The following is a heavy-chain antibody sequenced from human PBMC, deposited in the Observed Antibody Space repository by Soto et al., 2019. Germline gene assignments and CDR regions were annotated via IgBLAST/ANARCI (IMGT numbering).Heavy chain of an antibody. J-gene: IGHJ4*02. V-gene: IGHV3-30*04. D-gene: IGHD3-22*01. CDR2: ISSDGSTK. CDR3: AKDVHYDSSGGLDH. Sequence: QVHLVESGGGVVQPGRSLRLSCGASGFTFRRHAIHWVRQAPGKGLEWVAVISSDGSTKYYLQSEKGRVTSSRDNSKNTIYLQVNGLRPDDTAVYYCAKDVHYDSSGGLDHWGQGTLVTVSS. CDR1: GFTFRRHA.